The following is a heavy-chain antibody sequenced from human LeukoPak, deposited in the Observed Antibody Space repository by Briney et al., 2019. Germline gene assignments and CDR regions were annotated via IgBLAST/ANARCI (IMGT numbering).Heavy chain of an antibody. CDR3: TTWLDYYDSSGRHHGDY. V-gene: IGHV3-15*01. J-gene: IGHJ4*02. Sequence: PGGSLRLSCTASGFTFSNAWMTWARQAPGKGLECVGRIKGKTDGGTTDYAAPVKGRFTISRDDSKNTLYLQMSSLRAEDTAMYYCTTWLDYYDSSGRHHGDYWGQGTLVTVSS. CDR1: GFTFSNAW. CDR2: IKGKTDGGTT. D-gene: IGHD3-22*01.